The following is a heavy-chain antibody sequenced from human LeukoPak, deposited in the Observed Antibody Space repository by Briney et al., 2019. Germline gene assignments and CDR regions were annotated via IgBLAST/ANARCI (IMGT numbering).Heavy chain of an antibody. D-gene: IGHD3-3*01. J-gene: IGHJ4*02. CDR1: GFTFSSYG. CDR2: IWDDGSNK. CDR3: AKLIAGYDFWSGHHGDY. V-gene: IGHV3-33*06. Sequence: GGSLRLSCAASGFTFSSYGMHWVRQAPGKGLEWVAVIWDDGSNKYYADSVKGRFTISRDNSKNTLYLQMNSLRAEDTAVYYCAKLIAGYDFWSGHHGDYWGQGTLVTVSS.